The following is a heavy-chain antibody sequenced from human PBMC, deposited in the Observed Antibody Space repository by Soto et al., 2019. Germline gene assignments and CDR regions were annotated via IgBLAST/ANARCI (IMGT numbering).Heavy chain of an antibody. J-gene: IGHJ5*02. Sequence: EVQLVESGGGLVQPGGSLRLSCAASGFTFSSYWMSWVRQAPGKGLEWVANIKQDGSEKYYVDSVKGRFTISRDNAKNSLYLQMNSLRAEDTAVYYCAXXXXXXYDYYYDLGWFDPWGQGTLVTVSS. CDR3: AXXXXXXYDYYYDLGWFDP. CDR1: GFTFSSYW. CDR2: IKQDGSEK. V-gene: IGHV3-7*01. D-gene: IGHD3-22*01.